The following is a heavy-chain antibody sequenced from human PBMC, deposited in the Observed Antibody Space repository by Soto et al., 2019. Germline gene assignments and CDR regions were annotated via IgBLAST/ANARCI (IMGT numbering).Heavy chain of an antibody. CDR3: VRCVGAVTDNWFDP. V-gene: IGHV4-30-4*01. D-gene: IGHD6-19*01. CDR2: IYYSGST. Sequence: SETLSLTCTVSGGSISSGHYYWSWIRQPPGKGLEWIGYIYYSGSTQYNPSLQSRFTISVDTSKNQFSLKLSSVTATDTAVYYCVRCVGAVTDNWFDPWGQGTLVTVSS. J-gene: IGHJ5*02. CDR1: GGSISSGHYY.